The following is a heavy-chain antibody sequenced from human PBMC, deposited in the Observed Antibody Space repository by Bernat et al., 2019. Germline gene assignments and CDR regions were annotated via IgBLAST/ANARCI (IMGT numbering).Heavy chain of an antibody. D-gene: IGHD3-22*01. Sequence: QVQLQESGPGLVKPSQTLSLTCTVSGGSISSGGYYWSWIRQHPGKGLEWIGYIYYSGSTYYNPSLKSRVTISVDTSKNQFSLKLSSVTAADTAVYYCATLGYDSSGYYYREYFQHWGQGTLVTVSS. J-gene: IGHJ1*01. CDR3: ATLGYDSSGYYYREYFQH. CDR1: GGSISSGGYY. CDR2: IYYSGST. V-gene: IGHV4-31*03.